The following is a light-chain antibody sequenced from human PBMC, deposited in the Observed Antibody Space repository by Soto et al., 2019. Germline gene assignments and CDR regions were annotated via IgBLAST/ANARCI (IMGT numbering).Light chain of an antibody. CDR2: DAS. V-gene: IGKV3-11*01. Sequence: EIVLTQSPGTLSLSPGERATLACRASQSVRSYLAWYQQKPGQAPRLLIYDASNRATGIPARFSGSGSGTDFTLTVSSLEPEDFAVYYCQQRSDWPPTFGGGTKVDI. J-gene: IGKJ4*01. CDR1: QSVRSY. CDR3: QQRSDWPPT.